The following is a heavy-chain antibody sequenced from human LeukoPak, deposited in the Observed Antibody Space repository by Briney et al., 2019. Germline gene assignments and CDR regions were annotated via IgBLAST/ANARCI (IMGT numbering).Heavy chain of an antibody. V-gene: IGHV4-39*01. CDR3: ARHRIVVVPGIDDAFDI. J-gene: IGHJ3*02. Sequence: SETLSLTCTVSGVSISGSGYYWGWIRQPPGKGLEWIGSIDYSGSTYYNPSLKSRVTISVDTSKNQFSLKLGSVTAADRAVYYCARHRIVVVPGIDDAFDIWGQGTMVTVSS. CDR2: IDYSGST. CDR1: GVSISGSGYY. D-gene: IGHD2-2*01.